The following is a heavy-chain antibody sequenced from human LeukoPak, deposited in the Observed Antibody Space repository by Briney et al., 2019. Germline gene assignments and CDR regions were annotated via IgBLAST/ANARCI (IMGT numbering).Heavy chain of an antibody. CDR2: INPNSGGT. D-gene: IGHD4-17*01. CDR1: GYTFTGYY. V-gene: IGHV1-2*02. Sequence: GASVKVSCKASGYTFTGYYMHWVRQAPGQGLEWMGWINPNSGGTNYARKFQGRVTMTRDTSISTAYMELTSLRSDDTAVYYCARGFLYGDYVLPESRFDPWGQGTLVTVSS. CDR3: ARGFLYGDYVLPESRFDP. J-gene: IGHJ5*02.